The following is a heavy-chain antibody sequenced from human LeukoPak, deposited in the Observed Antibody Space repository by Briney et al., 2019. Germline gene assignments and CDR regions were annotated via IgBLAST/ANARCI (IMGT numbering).Heavy chain of an antibody. D-gene: IGHD3-22*01. V-gene: IGHV4-59*01. J-gene: IGHJ3*02. CDR1: GGSISSYY. CDR3: ARDSSGYYPDAFGI. Sequence: NTSETLSLTCTVSGGSISSYYWSWIRQPPGKGLEWIGYIYYSGSTNYNPSLKSRVTISVDTSKNQFSLKLSSVTAADMAVYYCARDSSGYYPDAFGIWGQGTMVTVSS. CDR2: IYYSGST.